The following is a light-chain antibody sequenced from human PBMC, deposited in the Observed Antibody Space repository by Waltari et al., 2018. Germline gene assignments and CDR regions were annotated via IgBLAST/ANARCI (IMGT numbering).Light chain of an antibody. CDR3: QQRGNGLT. V-gene: IGKV3-11*01. J-gene: IGKJ4*01. CDR2: DAS. Sequence: EIVLTQSPATLSLSPGERATLPCRASQSVSNYLAWYQQHPGQAPRLLIYDASTRATGTPARFSGSGSGTDFSLTISSLEPEDFAVYYCQQRGNGLTFGGGTKVEIK. CDR1: QSVSNY.